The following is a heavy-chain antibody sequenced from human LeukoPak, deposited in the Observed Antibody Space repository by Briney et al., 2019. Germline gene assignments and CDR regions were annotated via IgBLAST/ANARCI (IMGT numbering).Heavy chain of an antibody. CDR1: GFTFSSYA. J-gene: IGHJ4*02. CDR3: VKDSFTVTHDY. V-gene: IGHV3-23*01. CDR2: ISASGGST. Sequence: PGGSLRLSCAASGFTFSSYAMSWVRQAPGKGLEWVSFISASGGSTYYADSVKGRFTISRDKSKNTLYLQMNSLRAEDTAVYYCVKDSFTVTHDYWGQGTLVTVSS. D-gene: IGHD4-17*01.